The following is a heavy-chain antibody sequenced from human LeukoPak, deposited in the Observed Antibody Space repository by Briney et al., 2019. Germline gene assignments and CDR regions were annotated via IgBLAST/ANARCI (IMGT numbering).Heavy chain of an antibody. CDR2: ISYDGSNK. Sequence: GGSLRLSCAASGFTFSSYGMHWVRQAPGKGLEWVAVISYDGSNKYHADSVKGRFTISRDNSKNTLYLQMNSLRAEDTAVYYCAKGQDPQWLVLIDYWGQGTLVTVSS. CDR3: AKGQDPQWLVLIDY. V-gene: IGHV3-30*18. CDR1: GFTFSSYG. J-gene: IGHJ4*02. D-gene: IGHD6-19*01.